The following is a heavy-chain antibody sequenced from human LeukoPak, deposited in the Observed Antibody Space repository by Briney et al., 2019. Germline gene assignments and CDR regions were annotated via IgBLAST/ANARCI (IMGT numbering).Heavy chain of an antibody. CDR3: ARAVGTLDY. J-gene: IGHJ4*02. Sequence: GXSXXXSCXXSXXTXSSXSXXWVRQAPGXGLEWVSYISTSSSTIYYADSVKGRFTISRNNAKNSLYLQMNGLRAEDTAVYYCARAVGTLDYWGQGTLVTVSS. V-gene: IGHV3-48*04. CDR1: XXTXSSXS. CDR2: ISTSSSTI. D-gene: IGHD2/OR15-2a*01.